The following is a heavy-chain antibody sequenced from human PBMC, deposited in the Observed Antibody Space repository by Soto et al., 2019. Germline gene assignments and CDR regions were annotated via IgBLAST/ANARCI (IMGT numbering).Heavy chain of an antibody. Sequence: PSETLSLTCTVSGGSISSSSYYWGWIRQPPGEGLEWIGSIYYSGSTYYNPSLKSRVTISVDTSKNQFSLKLSSVTAADAAVYYCARHGIAAAAPHEYFQHCGQGTLVTVSS. D-gene: IGHD6-13*01. CDR2: IYYSGST. CDR3: ARHGIAAAAPHEYFQH. V-gene: IGHV4-39*01. CDR1: GGSISSSSYY. J-gene: IGHJ1*01.